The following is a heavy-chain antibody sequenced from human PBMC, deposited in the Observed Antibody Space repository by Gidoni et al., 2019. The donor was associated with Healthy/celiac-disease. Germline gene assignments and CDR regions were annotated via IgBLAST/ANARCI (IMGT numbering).Heavy chain of an antibody. CDR1: GGSFSGYY. Sequence: QVQLQPWGAGLLKPSETLSLTCAVYGGSFSGYYWIWLRQPPVTGLEWIGEINHSGSTNYNPSLKSRVTISLDTSKNQFSLKLSSVTAADTAVYYCARGVVPGPYWGQGTLVTVSS. V-gene: IGHV4-34*01. CDR3: ARGVVPGPY. CDR2: INHSGST. J-gene: IGHJ4*02. D-gene: IGHD2-2*01.